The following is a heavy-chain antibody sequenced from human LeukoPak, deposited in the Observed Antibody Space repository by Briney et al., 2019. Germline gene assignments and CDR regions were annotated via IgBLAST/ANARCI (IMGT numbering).Heavy chain of an antibody. V-gene: IGHV3-23*01. J-gene: IGHJ4*02. CDR1: GFTFSSYA. CDR2: ISGSGGST. Sequence: GGSLRLSCAASGFTFSSYAMSWVRQAPGKGLEWVSAISGSGGSTYYADSVKGRFTISRDNSKNTLYPQMNSLRAEDTAVYYCAKARLLWFGELSYYFDYWGQGTLVTVSS. CDR3: AKARLLWFGELSYYFDY. D-gene: IGHD3-10*01.